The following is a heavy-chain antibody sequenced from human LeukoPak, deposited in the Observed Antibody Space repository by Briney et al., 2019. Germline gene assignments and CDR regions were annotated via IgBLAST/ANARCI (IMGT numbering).Heavy chain of an antibody. V-gene: IGHV4-59*01. CDR1: GVSISNYY. Sequence: SETLSLTCTVSGVSISNYYWSWIRQPPGKGLEWIACTSHSGSASYNPFLESRVTISLDTSKNQFPLRLDSVTAADTAVYYCARLVRYYDTSTYYDFDYWGQGILVTVSS. CDR3: ARLVRYYDTSTYYDFDY. D-gene: IGHD3-22*01. J-gene: IGHJ4*02. CDR2: TSHSGSA.